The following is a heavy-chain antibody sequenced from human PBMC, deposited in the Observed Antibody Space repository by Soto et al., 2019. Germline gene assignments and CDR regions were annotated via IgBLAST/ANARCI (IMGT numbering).Heavy chain of an antibody. CDR3: ARMIASSLDY. D-gene: IGHD2-21*01. CDR1: GYSFSLYG. V-gene: IGHV1-18*04. Sequence: QVQLVQSGAEMKKPGASVKVSCKASGYSFSLYGISWVRQAPGQGPEWMGWISTYNGNTKYAQKFQDRVTFTTDTSTSTAYMEVTSLGSDDTAVYYCARMIASSLDYWGQGTLVTVSS. J-gene: IGHJ4*02. CDR2: ISTYNGNT.